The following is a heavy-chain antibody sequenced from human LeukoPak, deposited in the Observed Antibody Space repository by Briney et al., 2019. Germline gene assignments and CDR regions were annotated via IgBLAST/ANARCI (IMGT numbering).Heavy chain of an antibody. V-gene: IGHV4-39*07. CDR1: GGSISSSSYY. Sequence: SETLSLTCTVSGGSISSSSYYWGWIRQPPGKGLEWIGSIYYSGSTNYNPSLKSRVTMSVDTSKNQFSLKLSSVTAADTAVYYCARVGDMYYYDSSGYYQDAFDIWGQGTMVTVSS. CDR3: ARVGDMYYYDSSGYYQDAFDI. CDR2: IYYSGST. J-gene: IGHJ3*02. D-gene: IGHD3-22*01.